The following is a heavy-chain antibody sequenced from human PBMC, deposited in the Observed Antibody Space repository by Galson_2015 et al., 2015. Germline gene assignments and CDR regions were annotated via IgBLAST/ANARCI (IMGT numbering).Heavy chain of an antibody. CDR1: GFSLSTRGVG. CDR2: IYWNDDK. D-gene: IGHD1-26*01. Sequence: PALVKPTQTLTLTCTFSGFSLSTRGVGVGWIRQPPGKALEWLALIYWNDDKRYSPSLKSRLTITKDTSKNQVVLTMTNMDPVDTATYYCARQDLWGAFDIWAQGTMVTVSS. CDR3: ARQDLWGAFDI. J-gene: IGHJ3*02. V-gene: IGHV2-5*01.